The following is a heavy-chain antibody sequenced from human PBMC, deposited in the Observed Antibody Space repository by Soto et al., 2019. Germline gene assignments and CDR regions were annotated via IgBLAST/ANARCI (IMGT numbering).Heavy chain of an antibody. Sequence: EVQLVESGGGLVQPGGSLRLSCAASGFTFSSYWMHWVRQAPGKGLVWVSRIKSDGSSTSYAESVKRRFTISRDNAKNTLYLEMNRLRAEDTAVYYWVNSVSNWGQGTLVTDSS. J-gene: IGHJ4*02. CDR3: VNSVSN. CDR1: GFTFSSYW. D-gene: IGHD2-21*01. CDR2: IKSDGSST. V-gene: IGHV3-74*01.